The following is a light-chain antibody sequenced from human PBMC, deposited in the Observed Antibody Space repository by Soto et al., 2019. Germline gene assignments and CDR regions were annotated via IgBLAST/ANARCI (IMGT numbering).Light chain of an antibody. CDR2: DVS. Sequence: QSELTRLASECRSRGQPIPISCNGTSSDVGGYNYVSWYQQHPGKAPKLMIYDVSNRPSGVSNRFSGSKSGNTASLTISVLQAEDEANDYCSSYTSSSTLFAAGTNVTVL. V-gene: IGLV2-14*01. CDR1: SSDVGGYNY. J-gene: IGLJ1*01. CDR3: SSYTSSSTL.